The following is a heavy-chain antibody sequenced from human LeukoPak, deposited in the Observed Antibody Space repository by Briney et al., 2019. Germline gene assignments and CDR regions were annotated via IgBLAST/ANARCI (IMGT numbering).Heavy chain of an antibody. CDR2: IYYSGST. D-gene: IGHD5-18*01. V-gene: IGHV4-39*07. J-gene: IGHJ4*02. CDR3: ARGGKRIQLWLGGTYYFDY. CDR1: GGSISSSSYY. Sequence: PSETLSLTCTVSGGSISSSSYYWGWIRQPPGKGLEWIGSIYYSGSTYYNPSLKSRVTISVDTSKNQFSLKLSSVTAADTAVYYCARGGKRIQLWLGGTYYFDYWGQGTLVTVSS.